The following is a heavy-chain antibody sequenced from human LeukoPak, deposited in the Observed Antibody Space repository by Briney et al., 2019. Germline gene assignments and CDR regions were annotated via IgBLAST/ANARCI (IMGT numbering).Heavy chain of an antibody. V-gene: IGHV3-48*03. Sequence: GGSLRLSCAASGFTFSSYEMNWVRQAPGKGLEWVSYTSSSGSTVYYADSVKGRFTISRDNAKNSLYLQMYSLRAEDTAVYYCARGPYGDYGQGFDYWGQGTLVTVSS. D-gene: IGHD4-17*01. CDR1: GFTFSSYE. CDR3: ARGPYGDYGQGFDY. J-gene: IGHJ4*02. CDR2: TSSSGSTV.